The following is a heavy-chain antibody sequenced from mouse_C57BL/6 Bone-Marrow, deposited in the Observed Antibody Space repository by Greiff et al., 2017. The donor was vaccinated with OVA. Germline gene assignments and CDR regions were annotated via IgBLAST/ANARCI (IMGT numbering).Heavy chain of an antibody. Sequence: QVQLQQSGPELVKPGASVKISCKASGYAFSSSWMNWVKQRPGKGLEWIGRIYPGDGDTNYNGKFKGKATLTADKSSSTAYMQLSSLTSEDSAVYFCARENYCSSYDAMDYWGQGTSVTVSS. J-gene: IGHJ4*01. CDR1: GYAFSSSW. D-gene: IGHD1-1*01. V-gene: IGHV1-82*01. CDR2: IYPGDGDT. CDR3: ARENYCSSYDAMDY.